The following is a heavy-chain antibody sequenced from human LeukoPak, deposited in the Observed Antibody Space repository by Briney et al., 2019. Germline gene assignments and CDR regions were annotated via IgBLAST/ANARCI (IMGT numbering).Heavy chain of an antibody. CDR3: ARVYCSGSVPYYFDY. D-gene: IGHD3-10*01. Sequence: ASVKVSCKASGYTFTSYGISWVRQAPGQGLEWMGWISAYNGNTNYAQKLQGRVTMTTDTSTSTAYMELRSLRSDDTAVYYCARVYCSGSVPYYFDYWGQGTLVTVSS. V-gene: IGHV1-18*01. J-gene: IGHJ4*02. CDR1: GYTFTSYG. CDR2: ISAYNGNT.